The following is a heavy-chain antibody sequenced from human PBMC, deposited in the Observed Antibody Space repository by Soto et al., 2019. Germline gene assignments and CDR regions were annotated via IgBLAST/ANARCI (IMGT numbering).Heavy chain of an antibody. J-gene: IGHJ4*02. CDR1: GGSTSSGGYS. D-gene: IGHD6-19*01. CDR3: ARGGHSSGWYPSFDY. Sequence: SETLSLTCAVSGGSTSSGGYSWSWIRQPPGKGLEWIGYIYHSGSTYYNPSLKSRVTISVDRSKNQFSLKLSSVTAADTAVYYCARGGHSSGWYPSFDYWGQGTLVTVSS. CDR2: IYHSGST. V-gene: IGHV4-30-2*01.